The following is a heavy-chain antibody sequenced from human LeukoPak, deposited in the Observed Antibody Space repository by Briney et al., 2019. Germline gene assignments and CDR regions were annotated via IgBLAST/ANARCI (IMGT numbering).Heavy chain of an antibody. CDR1: GGSICSYY. J-gene: IGHJ5*02. Sequence: SETLSLTCTVSGGSICSYYWSWIRQPPGKGLEWIGYIYYSGSTNYNPSLKSRVTISVDTSKNQFSLKLSSVTAADTAVYYCARVDYDFWSGYNWFDPWGQGTLVTVSS. D-gene: IGHD3-3*01. CDR3: ARVDYDFWSGYNWFDP. V-gene: IGHV4-59*12. CDR2: IYYSGST.